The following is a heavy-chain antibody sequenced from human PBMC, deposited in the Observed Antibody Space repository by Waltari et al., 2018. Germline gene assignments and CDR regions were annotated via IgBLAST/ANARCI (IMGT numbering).Heavy chain of an antibody. CDR2: IKQGGSEK. J-gene: IGHJ6*02. CDR3: ARNNLGIFGVVIVPDYGMDV. CDR1: GSTFITYW. D-gene: IGHD3-3*01. Sequence: EVQLVESGGGLVQPGGSLRLSCAPSGSTFITYWMSWFRQAQGRGLKWVANIKQGGSEKYYVDSVKGRFTISRDNAKNSLYLQMNSLRAEDTAVYYCARNNLGIFGVVIVPDYGMDVWGQGTTVTVSS. V-gene: IGHV3-7*01.